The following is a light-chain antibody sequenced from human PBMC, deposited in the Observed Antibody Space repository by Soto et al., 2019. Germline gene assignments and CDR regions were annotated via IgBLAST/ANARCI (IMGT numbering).Light chain of an antibody. Sequence: QSALTQPASVSGSPGQSITISCTGTSSDVGGYNYVSWYQQHPGKAPNLMIYDVSNRPSGVSNRFSGSKSVNTASLTISGLQAEDEADYYCSSYTSSSTEVFGTGTKVTVL. J-gene: IGLJ1*01. CDR2: DVS. CDR1: SSDVGGYNY. V-gene: IGLV2-14*01. CDR3: SSYTSSSTEV.